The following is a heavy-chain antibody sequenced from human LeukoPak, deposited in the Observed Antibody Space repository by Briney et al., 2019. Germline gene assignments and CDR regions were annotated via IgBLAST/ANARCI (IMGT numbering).Heavy chain of an antibody. CDR2: FDPEDGET. J-gene: IGHJ4*02. CDR3: ATDGDRYGYELDY. V-gene: IGHV1-24*01. Sequence: ASVKVSCKVSGYTLTELSMHWVRQAPGKGLEWMGSFDPEDGETINAQKFQGRVTMTEDTSTDTAYMELSSLRSEDTAVYYCATDGDRYGYELDYWGQGTLVTVSS. D-gene: IGHD5-18*01. CDR1: GYTLTELS.